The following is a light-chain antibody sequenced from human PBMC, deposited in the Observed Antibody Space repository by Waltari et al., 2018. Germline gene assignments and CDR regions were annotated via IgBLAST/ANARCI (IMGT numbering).Light chain of an antibody. Sequence: QSALTQPASVSGSPGQSITLSCTGTSNDIGNYDLVSWYQQRPGEAPKLLVYGATKRPSGVSNRFSDSKSGETASLTISGLQTEDEADYYCLSFVAANSVVFGPGTKVTVL. V-gene: IGLV2-23*01. CDR1: SNDIGNYDL. J-gene: IGLJ1*01. CDR3: LSFVAANSVV. CDR2: GAT.